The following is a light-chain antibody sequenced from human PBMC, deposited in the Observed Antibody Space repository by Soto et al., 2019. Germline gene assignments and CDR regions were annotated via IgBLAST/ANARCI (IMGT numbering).Light chain of an antibody. V-gene: IGKV3-15*01. Sequence: EIGMTLSPATLSVSQGERATLSCRASQSVSSNLAWYQQKPGQAPRLLIYGASTRATGIPARFSGSGSGTEFTLTISSLQSEDFAVYYCQQYNNWPPWTFGQGTKVDNK. CDR2: GAS. CDR3: QQYNNWPPWT. CDR1: QSVSSN. J-gene: IGKJ1*01.